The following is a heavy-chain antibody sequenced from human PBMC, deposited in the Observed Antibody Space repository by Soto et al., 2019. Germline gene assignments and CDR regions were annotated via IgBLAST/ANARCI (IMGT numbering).Heavy chain of an antibody. J-gene: IGHJ4*02. CDR1: GFTFSSYA. V-gene: IGHV3-23*01. D-gene: IGHD2-2*01. CDR3: AKVPRAKVVVVPAATPFDY. Sequence: GGSLRLSCAASGFTFSSYAMSWVRQAPGKGLEWVSAISGSGGSTYYADSVKGRFTISRDNSKNTLYLQMNSLRAEDTAVYYCAKVPRAKVVVVPAATPFDYWGQGTLVTVSS. CDR2: ISGSGGST.